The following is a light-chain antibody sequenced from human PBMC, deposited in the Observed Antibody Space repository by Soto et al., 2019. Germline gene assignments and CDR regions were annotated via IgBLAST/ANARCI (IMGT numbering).Light chain of an antibody. CDR2: GTS. J-gene: IGKJ4*01. V-gene: IGKV3-15*01. CDR1: QSVNDN. Sequence: IVMTQAPATLSVSPGVSATLSCRASQSVNDNLAWYQHIPGQAPRLLMYGTSIMSTGIPARFSGSGSETEFTLTIGSLQSEDFAVYYCQQYNEWPLTFGGGTKVDIK. CDR3: QQYNEWPLT.